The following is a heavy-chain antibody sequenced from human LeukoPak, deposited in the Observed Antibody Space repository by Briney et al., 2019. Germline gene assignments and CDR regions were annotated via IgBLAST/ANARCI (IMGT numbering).Heavy chain of an antibody. CDR1: GFTFTNYA. D-gene: IGHD6-13*01. V-gene: IGHV3-23*01. CDR3: AKSPLAAVGYFDY. Sequence: PGGSLRLSCVASGFTFTNYAMSWVRQAPEKGLEWVSTVSASGGNTDYGDSVKGRFTISRDNSKNTLYLQMNSLRAEDTGLYHCAKSPLAAVGYFDYWGQGTLVTVSS. J-gene: IGHJ4*02. CDR2: VSASGGNT.